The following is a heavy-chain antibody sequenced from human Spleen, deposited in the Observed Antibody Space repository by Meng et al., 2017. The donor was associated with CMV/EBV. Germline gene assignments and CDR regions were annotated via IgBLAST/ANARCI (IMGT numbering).Heavy chain of an antibody. D-gene: IGHD3-10*01. Sequence: CTVSGGSISSSAYYWGWIRQPPGKGLEWIVSIYFLGSSYYNPSLKSRVTISVDTSENQFSLKLSSVTAADTAVYYCARDPRVNGMDVWGQGTTVTVSS. V-gene: IGHV4-39*07. CDR1: GGSISSSAYY. CDR2: IYFLGSS. CDR3: ARDPRVNGMDV. J-gene: IGHJ6*02.